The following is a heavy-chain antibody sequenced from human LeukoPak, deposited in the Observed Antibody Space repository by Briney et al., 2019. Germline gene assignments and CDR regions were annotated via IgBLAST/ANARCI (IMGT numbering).Heavy chain of an antibody. D-gene: IGHD2-15*01. CDR3: ARVAVVAATTPDAFDI. CDR2: IYHSGST. Sequence: SETLSLTCTVSGYSISSGYYWGWIRQPPGKGLEWIGSIYHSGSTYYNPSLKSRVTISVDTSKNQFSPKLSSVTAADTAVYYCARVAVVAATTPDAFDIWGQGTMVTVSS. V-gene: IGHV4-38-2*02. J-gene: IGHJ3*02. CDR1: GYSISSGYY.